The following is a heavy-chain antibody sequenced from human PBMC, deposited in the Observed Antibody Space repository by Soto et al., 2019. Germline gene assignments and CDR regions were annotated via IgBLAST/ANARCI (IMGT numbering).Heavy chain of an antibody. J-gene: IGHJ4*02. D-gene: IGHD5-12*01. CDR3: ARDTYSGGATGIDD. CDR1: GFRFSDNY. CDR2: ISGSGDYI. V-gene: IGHV3-11*01. Sequence: QVQLVASGGGLVKPGGSLRLSCAASGFRFSDNYMSWIRHSPGKGLEWVSYISGSGDYIYYANSVKGRFTISRDNARNSLHLEMTSLRVEDTAVYYCARDTYSGGATGIDDWGQGTLVTVSS.